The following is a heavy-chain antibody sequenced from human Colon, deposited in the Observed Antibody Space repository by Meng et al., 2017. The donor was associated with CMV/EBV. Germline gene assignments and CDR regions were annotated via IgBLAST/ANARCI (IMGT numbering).Heavy chain of an antibody. CDR2: IYSGGST. J-gene: IGHJ4*02. CDR3: ARGRATGYFDF. CDR1: GFTVSSNY. V-gene: IGHV3-53*01. Sequence: GESLKISCAASGFTVSSNYMSWVRQAPGKGLECVSLIYSGGSTYYADSVKGRFTISRDDSKNTLYLQMNTLRAEDTAVYYCARGRATGYFDFWGQETLVTVSS. D-gene: IGHD1-26*01.